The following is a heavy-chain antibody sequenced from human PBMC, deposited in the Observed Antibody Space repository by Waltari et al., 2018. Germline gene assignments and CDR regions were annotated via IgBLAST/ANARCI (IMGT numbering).Heavy chain of an antibody. V-gene: IGHV3-21*01. J-gene: IGHJ4*02. CDR2: IGSGGSYI. CDR3: AREGQQLARYLDS. CDR1: GVSFSTYA. D-gene: IGHD6-13*01. Sequence: EVHLVESGGGLVKPGGSLRLSGEASGVSFSTYATSGVRQTPGKALEWLASIGSGGSYIYYADSMRGRFVISRDDATNALYLHIHSLRAEDTAMYYCAREGQQLARYLDSWGQGTLVTVSS.